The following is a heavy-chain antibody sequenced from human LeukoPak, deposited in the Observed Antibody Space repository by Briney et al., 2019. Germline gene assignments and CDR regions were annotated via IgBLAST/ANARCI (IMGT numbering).Heavy chain of an antibody. V-gene: IGHV6-1*01. CDR1: GDSVSSNSAA. CDR3: SRDPWGD. Sequence: SQTLSLTCAISGDSVSSNSAAWNWVRQSPSSGLEWLGRTYYRSKLYNDYALSVKSLITINPDTSKNQFSLQLNSVTPEDTAVYYCSRDPWGDWGQGTLVTVSS. CDR2: TYYRSKLYN. J-gene: IGHJ4*02. D-gene: IGHD3-16*01.